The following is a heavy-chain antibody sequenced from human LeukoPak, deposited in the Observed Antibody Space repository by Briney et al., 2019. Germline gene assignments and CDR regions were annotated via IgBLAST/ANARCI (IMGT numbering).Heavy chain of an antibody. CDR3: ARGASIMATSSY. CDR1: GFTFSSYA. D-gene: IGHD5-24*01. V-gene: IGHV3-64*01. CDR2: ISSNGGST. J-gene: IGHJ4*02. Sequence: PGGSLRLSCAASGFTFSSYAMHWVRQAPGKGLEYVSAISSNGGSTYYANSVKGRFTISRDNSKNPLYLQMGSLRAEDMAVYYCARGASIMATSSYWGQGTLVTVSS.